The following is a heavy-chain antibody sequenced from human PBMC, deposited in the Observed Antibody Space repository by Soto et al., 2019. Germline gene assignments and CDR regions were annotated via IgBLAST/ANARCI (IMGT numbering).Heavy chain of an antibody. D-gene: IGHD1-1*01. V-gene: IGHV3-33*01. CDR2: IWHHGGNK. Sequence: QMQLEESGGGVVQPGRSLRLSCVASGFTFSHYGMHWVRQAPGKGLEWVAVIWHHGGNKYYADSVKGRFTISRDNARNTLYLQMDSLRGADTRVYYCVSDETQMERRPSYGKDVWGRGTTVSVSS. CDR1: GFTFSHYG. CDR3: VSDETQMERRPSYGKDV. J-gene: IGHJ6*02.